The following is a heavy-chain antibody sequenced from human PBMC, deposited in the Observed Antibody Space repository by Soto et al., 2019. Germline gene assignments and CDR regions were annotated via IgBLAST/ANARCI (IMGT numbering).Heavy chain of an antibody. CDR2: IYNGGST. J-gene: IGHJ4*02. D-gene: IGHD3-3*01. V-gene: IGHV4-30-4*01. CDR1: GDSVSSVGFH. CDR3: ARAPVGLDTISYFDY. Sequence: SETLSLTCTVSGDSVSSVGFHWAWLRRPPGKGLEWIGYIYNGGSTYYRPSLGSRMHXXXXXXXXXXXXRLTSVTAADTAVYFCARAPVGLDTISYFDYWGQGKLVTVSS.